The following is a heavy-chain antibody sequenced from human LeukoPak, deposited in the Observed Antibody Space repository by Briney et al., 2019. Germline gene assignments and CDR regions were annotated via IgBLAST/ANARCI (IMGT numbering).Heavy chain of an antibody. CDR1: GFSFMNAW. CDR3: TTFYHEYSPY. D-gene: IGHD2/OR15-2a*01. Sequence: GGSLRLSCAASGFSFMNAWMIWVRQPPGKGLEWVGRIKSNGDGGTPDYAAPARGRFTISRDDSKNTLYLQMNSLKTEDTAVYYCTTFYHEYSPYWGRGTLVTVSS. CDR2: IKSNGDGGTP. V-gene: IGHV3-15*01. J-gene: IGHJ4*02.